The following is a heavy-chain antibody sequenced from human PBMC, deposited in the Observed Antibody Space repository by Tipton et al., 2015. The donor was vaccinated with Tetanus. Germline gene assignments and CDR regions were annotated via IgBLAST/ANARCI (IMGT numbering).Heavy chain of an antibody. CDR1: GGSISSYY. Sequence: TLSLTCTVSGGSISSYYWSWIRQPAGKGLEWIGHIYTSGSTNYNPSLKSRVTMSVDTSKNQFSLKLSSVTAADTAVYYWASHYGSGSDDAFDIWGQGTMVTVSP. D-gene: IGHD3-10*01. V-gene: IGHV4-4*07. CDR2: IYTSGST. J-gene: IGHJ3*02. CDR3: ASHYGSGSDDAFDI.